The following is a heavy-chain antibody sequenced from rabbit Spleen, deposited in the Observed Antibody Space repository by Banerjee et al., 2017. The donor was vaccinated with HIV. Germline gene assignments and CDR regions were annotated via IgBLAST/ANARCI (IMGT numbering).Heavy chain of an antibody. Sequence: QSLEESGGGLVQPEGSLTLTCTASGFSFSSNYYMYWVRQAPGKGLEWIACIYTTTGITWYATWAKGRFTISETSSTTVTLQMTSLTDADTATYFCARDSGSSFSSYGMDLWGPGTLVTVS. J-gene: IGHJ6*01. CDR1: GFSFSSNYY. CDR2: IYTTTGIT. D-gene: IGHD8-1*01. V-gene: IGHV1S40*01. CDR3: ARDSGSSFSSYGMDL.